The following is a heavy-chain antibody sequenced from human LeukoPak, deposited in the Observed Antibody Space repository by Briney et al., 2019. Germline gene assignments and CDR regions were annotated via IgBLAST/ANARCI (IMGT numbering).Heavy chain of an antibody. CDR2: ISAYNGNT. V-gene: IGHV1-18*01. CDR3: ARDNYYDSSDDAFDI. CDR1: GYTFTSYG. D-gene: IGHD3-22*01. J-gene: IGHJ3*02. Sequence: ASVKVSCKASGYTFTSYGISWVRQAPGQGLEWMGWISAYNGNTNYAQKLQGRVTMTTDTSTSTAYMELRSLRFDDTAVYYCARDNYYDSSDDAFDIWGQGTMVTVSS.